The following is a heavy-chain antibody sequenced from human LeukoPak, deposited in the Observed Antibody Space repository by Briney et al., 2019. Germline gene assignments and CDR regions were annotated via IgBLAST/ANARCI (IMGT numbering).Heavy chain of an antibody. V-gene: IGHV4-59*01. J-gene: IGHJ4*02. CDR2: IYYSGST. CDR3: ARGPLRDGYII. CDR1: GGSISSYY. D-gene: IGHD5-24*01. Sequence: PSETLSLTCTASGGSISSYYWSWIRQPPGKGLEWIGYIYYSGSTNYNPSLKSRVTISVDTSKNQFSLKLSSVTAADTAVYYCARGPLRDGYIIWGQGTLVTVSS.